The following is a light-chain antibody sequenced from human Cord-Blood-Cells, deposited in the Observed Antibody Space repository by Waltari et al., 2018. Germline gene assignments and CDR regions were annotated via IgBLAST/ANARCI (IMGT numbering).Light chain of an antibody. V-gene: IGKV1-33*01. Sequence: IQMTQSPSSLSASVGDRVTITCQASQDISNYLNCYQQKPGKPPKLLIYDASNLETGVPSRFSGSGSGTDFTFTISSLQPEDIATYYCQQYDNLPYTFGQGTKLEIK. CDR3: QQYDNLPYT. CDR1: QDISNY. CDR2: DAS. J-gene: IGKJ2*01.